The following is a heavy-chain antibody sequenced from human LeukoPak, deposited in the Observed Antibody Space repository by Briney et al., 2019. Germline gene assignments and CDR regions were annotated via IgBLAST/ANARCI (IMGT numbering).Heavy chain of an antibody. CDR2: ISDSGGST. CDR1: GFTFSNYA. J-gene: IGHJ2*01. CDR3: AKGLYSAVWYFDL. Sequence: GGSLRLSCAASGFTFSNYAMNWVRQAPGKGLEWVPTISDSGGSTYYAASVKGRFTISRDNSKKTLYLQMNSLRAEDTALYFCAKGLYSAVWYFDLWGRGTLVTVSS. D-gene: IGHD2-15*01. V-gene: IGHV3-23*01.